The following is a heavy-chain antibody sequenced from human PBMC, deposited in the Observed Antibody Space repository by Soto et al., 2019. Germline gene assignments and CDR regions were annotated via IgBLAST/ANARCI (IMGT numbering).Heavy chain of an antibody. J-gene: IGHJ4*02. Sequence: ASVKVSCKLSGYTLLELSIHWVRQAPGKGLEWMGGYDPEDAKTIYAQKSQGRVIMTEDTSTNTAYLEVRGLRYEDTAVYYCASQNWIWREQFDHWGQGTPFTVSS. CDR3: ASQNWIWREQFDH. V-gene: IGHV1-24*01. D-gene: IGHD1-1*01. CDR2: YDPEDAKT. CDR1: GYTLLELS.